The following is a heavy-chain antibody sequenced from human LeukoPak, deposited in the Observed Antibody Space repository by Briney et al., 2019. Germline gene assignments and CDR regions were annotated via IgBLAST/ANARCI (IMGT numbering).Heavy chain of an antibody. CDR1: GFTFSSYG. Sequence: GGSLRLSCAASGFTFSSYGMHWVRQAPGKGLEWVAFIRYDGSNKYYADSVKGRFTISRDNSKNTLYLQMNSLRAEDTAVYYCAKDMSSGYLSRYFDLWGRGTLVTVSS. CDR3: AKDMSSGYLSRYFDL. J-gene: IGHJ2*01. CDR2: IRYDGSNK. V-gene: IGHV3-30*02. D-gene: IGHD3-22*01.